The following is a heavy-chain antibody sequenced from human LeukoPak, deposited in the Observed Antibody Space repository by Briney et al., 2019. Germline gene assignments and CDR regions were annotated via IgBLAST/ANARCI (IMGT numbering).Heavy chain of an antibody. CDR3: ARLYCSSTSCPPFDY. D-gene: IGHD2-2*01. CDR2: INPNSGGT. J-gene: IGHJ4*02. CDR1: GYTFTGYY. V-gene: IGHV1-2*06. Sequence: ASVKVSCKASGYTFTGYYIHWVRQAPGQGLEWMGRINPNSGGTNYAQKFQGRVTMTRDTSISTAYMELSRLRSDDTAVYYCARLYCSSTSCPPFDYWGQGTLVTVSS.